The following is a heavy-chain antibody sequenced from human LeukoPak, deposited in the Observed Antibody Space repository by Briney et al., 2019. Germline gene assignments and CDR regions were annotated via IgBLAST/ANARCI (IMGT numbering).Heavy chain of an antibody. CDR2: IKQDGREK. CDR1: GFTFSDYW. Sequence: GGSLTLSCAASGFTFSDYWMTWVRQAPGKGLEWVANIKQDGREKYYVDSVKGRFTISRDNAKNSLYLQMNSLRVGDTAVYYCARDRIAAVGHWRWFDPWGQGTLVTVSS. D-gene: IGHD6-25*01. V-gene: IGHV3-7*04. J-gene: IGHJ5*02. CDR3: ARDRIAAVGHWRWFDP.